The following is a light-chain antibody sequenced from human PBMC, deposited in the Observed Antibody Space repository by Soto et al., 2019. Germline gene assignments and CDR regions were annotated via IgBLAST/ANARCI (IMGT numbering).Light chain of an antibody. V-gene: IGKV3D-20*02. J-gene: IGKJ5*01. Sequence: EIVLTQSPGTLSLSPGERATLSCRASQSVSSSYLAWYQQKPGQAPRLLIYGASSRATGIPDRFSGSGSGTDFTLTISSLEPEDFAVYYCQQRSNWPPITFGQGTRLENK. CDR2: GAS. CDR1: QSVSSSY. CDR3: QQRSNWPPIT.